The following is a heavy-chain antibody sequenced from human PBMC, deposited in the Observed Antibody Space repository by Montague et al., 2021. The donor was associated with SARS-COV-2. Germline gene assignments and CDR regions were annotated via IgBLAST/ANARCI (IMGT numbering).Heavy chain of an antibody. V-gene: IGHV4-4*02. CDR1: GGSISSSNW. CDR2: IHHSGST. Sequence: SETLSLTCAVSGGSISSSNWWIGEIHHSGSTNYNPSLKSRVTMSVDRSKNHFSPRLSSVTAADTAMYYCARRGYGGWTGYYFDYWGQGTLVTVSS. D-gene: IGHD4/OR15-4a*01. J-gene: IGHJ4*02. CDR3: ARRGYGGWTGYYFDY.